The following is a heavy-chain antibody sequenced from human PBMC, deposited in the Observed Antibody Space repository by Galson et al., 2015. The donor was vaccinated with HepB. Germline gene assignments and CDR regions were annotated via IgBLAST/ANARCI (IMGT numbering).Heavy chain of an antibody. CDR1: GYTFTSYG. D-gene: IGHD3-10*01. CDR3: ARVEGITMVRGVISSSWFDP. Sequence: SVKVSCKASGYTFTSYGISWVRQAPGQGLEWMGWISAYNGNTNYAQKLQGRVTMTTDTSTSTAYMGLRSLRSDDTAVYYCARVEGITMVRGVISSSWFDPWGQGTLVTVSS. J-gene: IGHJ5*02. V-gene: IGHV1-18*04. CDR2: ISAYNGNT.